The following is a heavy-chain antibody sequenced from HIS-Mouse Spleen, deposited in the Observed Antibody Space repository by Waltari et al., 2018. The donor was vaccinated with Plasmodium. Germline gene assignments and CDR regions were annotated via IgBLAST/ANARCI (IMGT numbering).Heavy chain of an antibody. J-gene: IGHJ4*02. Sequence: QVQLVQSGAEVKKPGASVKVSCKASGYTFTGYYMHWVRQAPGQGLEWMGGIKPNSGGTNYAQKLQGRVTMTRDTSISTAYMELSRLRSDDTAVYYCARDLAAAGHFDYWGQGTLVTVSS. D-gene: IGHD6-13*01. CDR1: GYTFTGYY. V-gene: IGHV1-2*02. CDR2: IKPNSGGT. CDR3: ARDLAAAGHFDY.